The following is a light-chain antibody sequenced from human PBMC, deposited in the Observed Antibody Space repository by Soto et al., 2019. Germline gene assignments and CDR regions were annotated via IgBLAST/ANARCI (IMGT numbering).Light chain of an antibody. Sequence: DIQMARSACSVSASVGDTVTITCRASQGIYSWLAWYQQKPGKAPNLLIYAASSLQSGVPSRFSGSGSGTDFILTISSLQPEDFATYYCQQGHSFPFTFGPGTKVDIK. CDR3: QQGHSFPFT. CDR2: AAS. V-gene: IGKV1-12*01. J-gene: IGKJ3*01. CDR1: QGIYSW.